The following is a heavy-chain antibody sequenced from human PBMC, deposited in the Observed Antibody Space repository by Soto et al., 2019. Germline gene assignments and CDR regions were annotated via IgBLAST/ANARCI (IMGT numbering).Heavy chain of an antibody. D-gene: IGHD3-22*01. J-gene: IGHJ6*02. CDR3: ARPDEGGYSSNHHYYYALDV. Sequence: QVQLVQSGAEVKKPGSSVKVSCKASGGTFRSYSISCVRQAPGQGLEWMGGIIPIFDITNYAQKFQGRVTITADESTSTDYMELSSLGSDDTAVYYCARPDEGGYSSNHHYYYALDVWGQGTTVTV. CDR2: IIPIFDIT. V-gene: IGHV1-69*01. CDR1: GGTFRSYS.